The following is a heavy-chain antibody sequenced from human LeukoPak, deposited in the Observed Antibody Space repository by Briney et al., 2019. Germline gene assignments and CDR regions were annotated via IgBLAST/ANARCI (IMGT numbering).Heavy chain of an antibody. Sequence: GGSLRLSCAASGFTFSSYAMTWVRQAPGKGLEWVSVISAGGGSTYYADSVKGRFTISRDNSKNTLHLQMNSLRAEDTAVYYCAKNLYCGGGSCYPSALGMDVWGQGTTVTVSS. CDR3: AKNLYCGGGSCYPSALGMDV. J-gene: IGHJ6*02. CDR1: GFTFSSYA. V-gene: IGHV3-23*01. CDR2: ISAGGGST. D-gene: IGHD2-15*01.